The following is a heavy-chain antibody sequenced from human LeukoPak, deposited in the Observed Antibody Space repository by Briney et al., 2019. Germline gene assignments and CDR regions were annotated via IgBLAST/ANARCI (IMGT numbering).Heavy chain of an antibody. V-gene: IGHV3-48*04. CDR3: ARSYCSGGTCYNYYYYYMDV. CDR2: INSSSSTI. D-gene: IGHD2-15*01. J-gene: IGHJ6*03. Sequence: GGSLRLSCAASGFTFSSNSMNWVRQAPGKGPEWVSYINSSSSTIYYADSVKGRFTISRDNAKNSLYLQMNSLRAEDTAVYYCARSYCSGGTCYNYYYYYMDVWGKGTTVTVSS. CDR1: GFTFSSNS.